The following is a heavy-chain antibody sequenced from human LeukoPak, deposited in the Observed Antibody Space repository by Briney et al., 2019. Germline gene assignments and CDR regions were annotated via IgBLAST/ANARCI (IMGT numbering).Heavy chain of an antibody. CDR1: GFSFKTDG. D-gene: IGHD4-17*01. V-gene: IGHV3-30*02. CDR2: IRHDGSLI. J-gene: IGHJ5*02. CDR3: ERGDDYGSSTRLPKFNWFDP. Sequence: GGSLRLSCVASGFSFKTDGMHWVRQAPDKGLEWVAFIRHDGSLIYYGETAKGRFTISRDNSKNTLYLQMNSLRTDDTAVYYCERGDDYGSSTRLPKFNWFDPWGQGSLVIVSS.